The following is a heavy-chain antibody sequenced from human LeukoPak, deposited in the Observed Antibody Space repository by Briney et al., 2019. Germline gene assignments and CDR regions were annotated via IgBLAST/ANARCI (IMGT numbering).Heavy chain of an antibody. Sequence: ASVKVSCKASGYTFTSYGISWVRQAPGQGLEWMGWISAYNGNTNYAQKLQGRVTITTDTSTSTAYMELRSLRSDDTAVYYCASGNDDFWSGYYSPHYWGQGTLVTVSS. CDR1: GYTFTSYG. D-gene: IGHD3-3*01. CDR2: ISAYNGNT. V-gene: IGHV1-18*01. CDR3: ASGNDDFWSGYYSPHY. J-gene: IGHJ4*02.